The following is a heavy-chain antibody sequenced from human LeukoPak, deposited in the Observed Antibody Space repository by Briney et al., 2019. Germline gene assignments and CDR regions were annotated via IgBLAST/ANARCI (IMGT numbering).Heavy chain of an antibody. CDR2: IYHSGST. D-gene: IGHD6-13*01. V-gene: IGHV4-30-2*01. CDR1: GGSISSGDYS. CDR3: ARGRSSSWYEAVFFDY. J-gene: IGHJ4*02. Sequence: SETLSLTCAVSGGSISSGDYSWSWIRQPPGKGLEWIGYIYHSGSTYYNPSLKSRVIILVDRSKNQFSLRMTSVTAADTAVYYCARGRSSSWYEAVFFDYWGQGTLVIVSS.